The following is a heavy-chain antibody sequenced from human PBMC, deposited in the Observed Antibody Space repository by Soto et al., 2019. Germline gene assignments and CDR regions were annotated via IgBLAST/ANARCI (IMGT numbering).Heavy chain of an antibody. D-gene: IGHD2-2*01. J-gene: IGHJ5*02. V-gene: IGHV4-34*01. Sequence: SETLSLTCAVYGGSFRGFYWSWIRQPPGKGLEWIGEINHSGSTNYNPSLKSRVTISVDKSKNQFSLKLNSVTAADTAVYYCARVRQGCSSTSCYFDPWGQGTLVTVSS. CDR2: INHSGST. CDR3: ARVRQGCSSTSCYFDP. CDR1: GGSFRGFY.